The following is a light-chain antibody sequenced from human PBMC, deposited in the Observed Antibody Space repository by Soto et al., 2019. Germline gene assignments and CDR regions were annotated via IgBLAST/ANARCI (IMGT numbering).Light chain of an antibody. CDR2: DAS. CDR1: QSIRNY. CDR3: QQYGSSGT. V-gene: IGKV3-20*01. Sequence: EIVLIQSPATLSLSPGERATLSCRASQSIRNYLAWYQQKPGQAPRLLIYDASNRATGIPARFSGSGSGTDFTLTISRLEPEDFAVYYCQQYGSSGTFGQGTKVDIK. J-gene: IGKJ1*01.